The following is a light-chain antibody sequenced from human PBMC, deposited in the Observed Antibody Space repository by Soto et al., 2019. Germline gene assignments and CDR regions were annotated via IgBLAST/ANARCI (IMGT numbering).Light chain of an antibody. CDR2: GAS. J-gene: IGKJ1*01. V-gene: IGKV3-20*01. Sequence: EIVVTQSPGTLSLSPGERATLSCRASQSVNINYVAWYQQKPGQAPRLLIYGASNRATGIPDRFSGSGSGTDFTLTISRLEPEDSAVYYCQQHRNSAWAFGQGTRVEIK. CDR3: QQHRNSAWA. CDR1: QSVNINY.